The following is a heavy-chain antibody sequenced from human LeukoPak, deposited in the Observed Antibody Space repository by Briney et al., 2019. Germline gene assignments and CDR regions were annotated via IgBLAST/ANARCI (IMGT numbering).Heavy chain of an antibody. Sequence: PGGSLRLSCAGSGFTFSSYAMSWARQHPGKGMTWVSTISGSGGAGTYYADSVKGRFTVSRDNSRNTLYLPMNSLRAEDTAVYYCVKDRGGSPFYGMDVWGQGTTVTVSS. D-gene: IGHD1-26*01. J-gene: IGHJ6*02. CDR1: GFTFSSYA. CDR3: VKDRGGSPFYGMDV. V-gene: IGHV3-23*01. CDR2: ISGSGGAGT.